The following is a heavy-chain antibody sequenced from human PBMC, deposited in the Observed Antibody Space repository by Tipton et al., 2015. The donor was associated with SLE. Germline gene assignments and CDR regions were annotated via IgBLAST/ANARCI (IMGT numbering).Heavy chain of an antibody. CDR3: AREDDYYMDV. CDR2: IYYSGST. Sequence: LRLSCTVSGGSISSYYWSWIRQPPGKGLEWIGYIYYSGSTNYNPSLKSRVTISVDTSKNQFSLKLSSVTAADTAVYYCAREDDYYMDVWGKGTTVTVSS. CDR1: GGSISSYY. J-gene: IGHJ6*03. V-gene: IGHV4-59*08.